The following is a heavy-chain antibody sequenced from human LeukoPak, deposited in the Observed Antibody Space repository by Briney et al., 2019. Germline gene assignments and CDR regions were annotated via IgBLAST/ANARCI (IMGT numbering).Heavy chain of an antibody. CDR2: IIPIFGTA. Sequence: ASVKVSCKASGGTFSSYAISWVRQAPGQGLEWMGGIIPIFGTANYAQKFQGRVTITTDESTSTAYMELSSLRSEDTAVYYCARGATNYYDSSGYLYYFDXWGQGTLVTVSS. V-gene: IGHV1-69*05. CDR1: GGTFSSYA. CDR3: ARGATNYYDSSGYLYYFDX. D-gene: IGHD3-22*01. J-gene: IGHJ4*02.